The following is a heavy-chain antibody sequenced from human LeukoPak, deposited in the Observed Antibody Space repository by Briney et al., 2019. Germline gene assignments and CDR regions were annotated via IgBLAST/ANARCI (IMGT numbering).Heavy chain of an antibody. CDR2: ISAYNGNT. D-gene: IGHD3-22*01. J-gene: IGHJ4*02. CDR3: ARVTNYDSSGYYYYFDY. V-gene: IGHV1-18*01. CDR1: GYTFTSYG. Sequence: ASVKVSCKASGYTFTSYGISWVRQAPGQGLEWMGWISAYNGNTNYAQKLQGRVTMNTDTSTSTDYMELRSLRSDDTAVYYCARVTNYDSSGYYYYFDYWGQGTLVTVSS.